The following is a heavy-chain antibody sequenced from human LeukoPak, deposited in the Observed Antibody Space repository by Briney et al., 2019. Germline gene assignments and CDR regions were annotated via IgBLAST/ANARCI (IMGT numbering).Heavy chain of an antibody. J-gene: IGHJ3*01. CDR2: SSVSGST. D-gene: IGHD1-20*01. V-gene: IGHV4-4*07. CDR3: ARDSGITATTAFAFDV. CDR1: GDSFSNYY. Sequence: SETLSLTCTVSGDSFSNYYWNWVRQPAGKGLEWIGRSSVSGSTNYNASLMRGGTMSIEESKKKFALKLSSVTAADTAVYFCARDSGITATTAFAFDVGGQGTEVTV.